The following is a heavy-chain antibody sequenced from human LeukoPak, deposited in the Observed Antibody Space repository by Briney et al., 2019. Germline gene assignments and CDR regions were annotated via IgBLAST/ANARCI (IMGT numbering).Heavy chain of an antibody. V-gene: IGHV1-18*01. J-gene: IGHJ5*02. CDR2: ISAYNGNT. Sequence: ASVKVSCKASGYTFTSYGISWVRQAPGQGLEWMGWISAYNGNTNYAQKLQGRVTMTTDTSTSTAYMELRSLRSDDTAVYYCARDRGIAAAGNWFDPWGQGTLVAVSS. D-gene: IGHD6-13*01. CDR3: ARDRGIAAAGNWFDP. CDR1: GYTFTSYG.